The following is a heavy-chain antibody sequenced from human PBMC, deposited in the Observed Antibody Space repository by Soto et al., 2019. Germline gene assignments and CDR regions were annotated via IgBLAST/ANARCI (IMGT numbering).Heavy chain of an antibody. D-gene: IGHD3-10*01. CDR3: ARHAGGYYGSGSYYKPYYYYGMDV. CDR2: IYPGDSDT. CDR1: GYSFTSYW. V-gene: IGHV5-51*01. Sequence: HGESLKISCKGSGYSFTSYWIGWVRQMPGKGLEWMGIIYPGDSDTRCSPSFQGQVTISADKSISTAYLQWSSLKASDTAMYYCARHAGGYYGSGSYYKPYYYYGMDVWGQGTTVTVSS. J-gene: IGHJ6*02.